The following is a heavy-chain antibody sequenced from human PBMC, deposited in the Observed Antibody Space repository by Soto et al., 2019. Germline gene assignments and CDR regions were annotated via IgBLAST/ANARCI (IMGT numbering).Heavy chain of an antibody. Sequence: GGSLRLSCAASGFTFSSYGMHWVRQAPGKGLEWVAVIWYDGSNKYYADSVKGRFSISRDNSRNTLYLQMNSLRAEDTAVYYCARDGATKSEYSGYDPTANPLDYWGQGTLVTVSS. CDR1: GFTFSSYG. CDR3: ARDGATKSEYSGYDPTANPLDY. CDR2: IWYDGSNK. V-gene: IGHV3-33*01. D-gene: IGHD5-12*01. J-gene: IGHJ4*02.